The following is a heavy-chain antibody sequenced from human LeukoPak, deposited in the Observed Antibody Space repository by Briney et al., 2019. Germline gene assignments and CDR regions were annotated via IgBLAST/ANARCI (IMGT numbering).Heavy chain of an antibody. Sequence: PSETLSLTCAVSGGSISTSNWGSCVRQPPGKGLEWIGEIYHSGRSKYNPSLNSLVNISVDKPTIHFSLKLSSLTTADSSVWYCARHKQWLGPFDYWGQGTLVTVSA. CDR3: ARHKQWLGPFDY. D-gene: IGHD6-19*01. J-gene: IGHJ4*02. CDR2: IYHSGRS. CDR1: GGSISTSNW. V-gene: IGHV4-4*02.